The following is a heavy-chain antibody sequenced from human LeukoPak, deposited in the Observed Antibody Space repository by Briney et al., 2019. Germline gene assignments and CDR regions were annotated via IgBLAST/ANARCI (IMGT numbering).Heavy chain of an antibody. CDR3: ARSDGYGLVGI. D-gene: IGHD3-10*01. CDR1: GGSISGTSYY. Sequence: SETLSLTCTVSGGSISGTSYYWGWIRQPPGKGLEWIGSTYYRGSTYYNPSLKSRVTMSIDTSKNQLLLNLSSVTAADTAVYYCARSDGYGLVGIWGQGTMVTVSS. V-gene: IGHV4-39*07. CDR2: TYYRGST. J-gene: IGHJ3*02.